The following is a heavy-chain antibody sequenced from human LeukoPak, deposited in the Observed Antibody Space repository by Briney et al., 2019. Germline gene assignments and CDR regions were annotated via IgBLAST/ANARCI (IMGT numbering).Heavy chain of an antibody. D-gene: IGHD3-3*01. Sequence: SETLSLTCTVSGGSISSYYWSWIRQPPGKGLEWIGYIYYSGSTNYNPSLKSRVTMSVDTSKNQFSLKLTSVTAADTAVYYCARYDFNKYFDYWGRGTLVTVSS. V-gene: IGHV4-59*01. J-gene: IGHJ4*02. CDR2: IYYSGST. CDR3: ARYDFNKYFDY. CDR1: GGSISSYY.